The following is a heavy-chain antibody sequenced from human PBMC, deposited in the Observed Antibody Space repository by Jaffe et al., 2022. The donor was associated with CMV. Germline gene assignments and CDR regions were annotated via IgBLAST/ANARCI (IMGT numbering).Heavy chain of an antibody. J-gene: IGHJ4*02. CDR3: ARAPSIAARRGEFFDY. V-gene: IGHV4-34*01. Sequence: QVQLQQWGAGLLKPSETLSLTCAVYGGSFSGYYWSWIRQPPGKGLEWIGEINHSGSTNYNPSLKSRVTISVDTSKNQFSLKLSSVTAADTAVYYCARAPSIAARRGEFFDYWGQGTLVTVSS. CDR1: GGSFSGYY. CDR2: INHSGST. D-gene: IGHD6-6*01.